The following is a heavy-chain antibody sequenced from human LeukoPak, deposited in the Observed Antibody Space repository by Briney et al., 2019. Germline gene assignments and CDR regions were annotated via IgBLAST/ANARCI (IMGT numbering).Heavy chain of an antibody. CDR1: GFTFSSYE. D-gene: IGHD3-16*01. V-gene: IGHV3-48*03. J-gene: IGHJ4*02. CDR2: ITSSGDTI. CDR3: ARGRVWFDY. Sequence: SGGSLRLSCVASGFTFSSYEMNWVRQAPGKGLEWVAYITSSGDTIFNADSVRGRFTISRDNAKNSLHLQMSSLRAEDTAVYYCARGRVWFDYWGQGTLVTVSS.